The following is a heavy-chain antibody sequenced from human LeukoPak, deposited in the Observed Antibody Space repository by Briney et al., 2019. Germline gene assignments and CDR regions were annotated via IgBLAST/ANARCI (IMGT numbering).Heavy chain of an antibody. J-gene: IGHJ4*01. CDR2: LFSGGDT. CDR3: ARQGFDSGFDY. CDR1: GFSFSRYY. D-gene: IGHD2-21*01. Sequence: PGGSLRLSCTASGFSFSRYYMSWVRQAPGKGLEWISVLFSGGDTYYADSVKDRFGVSRDSSSETLSLQMNSLRVDDTAVYYCARQGFDSGFDYWGHGTTVTVSS. V-gene: IGHV3-66*04.